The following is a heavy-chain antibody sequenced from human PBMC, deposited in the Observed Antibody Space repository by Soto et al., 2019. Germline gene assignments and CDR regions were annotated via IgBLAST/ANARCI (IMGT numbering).Heavy chain of an antibody. CDR2: INPNSGDT. D-gene: IGHD1-26*01. CDR3: ARGWNIVAAVTNNWFDP. Sequence: ASVKVSCKASGYTFTGYYMHCVRQAPGQGLEWMGWINPNSGDTNYAQKFQGRVTMSGDTSIITAYMELSRLRYDDTAVYYCARGWNIVAAVTNNWFDPWGQGTLVTVSS. CDR1: GYTFTGYY. V-gene: IGHV1-2*02. J-gene: IGHJ5*02.